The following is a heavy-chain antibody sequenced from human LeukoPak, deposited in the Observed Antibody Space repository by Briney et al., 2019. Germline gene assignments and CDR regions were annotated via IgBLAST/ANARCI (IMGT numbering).Heavy chain of an antibody. D-gene: IGHD3-10*01. Sequence: SETLSLTCTVSGGSISTYYCSWIRQPAGKGLEWIGRIYTSGSTNYNPSLKSRVTMSVDTSKNQFSLKLSSVTAADTAVYYCARGAMSYYGSGSYYNVYFDYWGQGTLVTVSS. J-gene: IGHJ4*02. CDR2: IYTSGST. CDR1: GGSISTYY. CDR3: ARGAMSYYGSGSYYNVYFDY. V-gene: IGHV4-4*07.